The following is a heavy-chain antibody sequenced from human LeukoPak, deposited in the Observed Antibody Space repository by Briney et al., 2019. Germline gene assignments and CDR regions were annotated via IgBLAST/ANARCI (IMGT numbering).Heavy chain of an antibody. CDR3: ARSSGYFQWHIPKFDY. D-gene: IGHD3-22*01. Sequence: SVKVSCKASGGTFSSYAISWVRQAPGQGLEWMGGIIPIFGTANYAQKFQGRVTITADESTSTAYMELSSLRSEDTAVYYCARSSGYFQWHIPKFDYWGQGTLVTVSS. CDR2: IIPIFGTA. J-gene: IGHJ4*02. CDR1: GGTFSSYA. V-gene: IGHV1-69*13.